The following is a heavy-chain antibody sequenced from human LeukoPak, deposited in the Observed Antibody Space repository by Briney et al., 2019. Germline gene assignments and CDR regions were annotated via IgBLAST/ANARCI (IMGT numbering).Heavy chain of an antibody. CDR3: ARSSGYFQWHIPKFDY. D-gene: IGHD3-22*01. Sequence: SVKVSCKASGGTFSSYAISWVRQAPGQGLEWMGGIIPIFGTANYAQKFQGRVTITADESTSTAYMELSSLRSEDTAVYYCARSSGYFQWHIPKFDYWGQGTLVTVSS. CDR2: IIPIFGTA. J-gene: IGHJ4*02. CDR1: GGTFSSYA. V-gene: IGHV1-69*13.